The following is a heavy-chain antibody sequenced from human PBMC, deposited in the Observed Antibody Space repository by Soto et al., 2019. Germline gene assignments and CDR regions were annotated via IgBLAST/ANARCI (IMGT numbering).Heavy chain of an antibody. Sequence: HXGSLKISCKGCGYSFTSYWISWVRQMPGKGLEWMGRIDPSDSYTNYSPSFQGHVTISADKSISTAYLQWSSLKASDTAMYYCARRGGGSHLGGMDVWGQGTTVTGSS. CDR2: IDPSDSYT. CDR1: GYSFTSYW. V-gene: IGHV5-10-1*01. CDR3: ARRGGGSHLGGMDV. D-gene: IGHD2-15*01. J-gene: IGHJ6*02.